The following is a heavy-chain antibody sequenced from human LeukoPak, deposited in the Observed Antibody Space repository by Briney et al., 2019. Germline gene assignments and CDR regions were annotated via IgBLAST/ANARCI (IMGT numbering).Heavy chain of an antibody. D-gene: IGHD5-24*01. CDR3: ARCLRLRTKYKGGRDGYNSLVRYFDL. V-gene: IGHV4-59*01. CDR2: IYYSGST. J-gene: IGHJ2*01. CDR1: GGSISSYY. Sequence: SETLSLTCTVSGGSISSYYWNWIRQPPGKGLEWIGYIYYSGSTNYNPSLKSRVTISVDTSKNRFSLNLTSVTAADTAVYYCARCLRLRTKYKGGRDGYNSLVRYFDLWGRGTLVTVSS.